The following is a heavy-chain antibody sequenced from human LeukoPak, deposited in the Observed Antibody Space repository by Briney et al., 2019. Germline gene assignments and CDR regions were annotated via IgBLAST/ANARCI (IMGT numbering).Heavy chain of an antibody. CDR2: IYYGGST. D-gene: IGHD2-2*01. V-gene: IGHV4-30-4*01. J-gene: IGHJ6*02. CDR3: ARAYCSSTSCYWLGARPGARYYGMDV. CDR1: GGSISSGDYY. Sequence: SETLSLTCTVSGGSISSGDYYWSWVRQPPGKCLEWVGYIYYGGSTYSHPSLKSRVNISVDTSKNQFSLKLSSVTAADTAVYYCARAYCSSTSCYWLGARPGARYYGMDVWGQGTTVTVSS.